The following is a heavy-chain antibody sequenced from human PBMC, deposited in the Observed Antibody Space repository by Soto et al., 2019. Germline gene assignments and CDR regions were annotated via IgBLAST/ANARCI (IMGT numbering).Heavy chain of an antibody. V-gene: IGHV4-34*01. CDR1: GGSFSGYY. J-gene: IGHJ4*02. D-gene: IGHD2-2*01. CDR2: INHSGST. Sequence: QVQLQQWGAGLLKPSETLSLTCAVYGGSFSGYYWSWIHQPPGKGLEWIGEINHSGSTNYNPSLKSRVTISVDTSKNQFSLKLSSVTAADTAVYYCARVGGYCSSTSCYAVDYWGQGTLVTVSS. CDR3: ARVGGYCSSTSCYAVDY.